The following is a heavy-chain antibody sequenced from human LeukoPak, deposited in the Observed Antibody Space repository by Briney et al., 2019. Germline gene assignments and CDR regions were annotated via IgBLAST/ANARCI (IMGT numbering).Heavy chain of an antibody. V-gene: IGHV4-4*07. J-gene: IGHJ5*02. CDR1: GGSISSYY. CDR3: ARDFPIFTSRPPSSGWSEYNWFDP. CDR2: IYTSGST. D-gene: IGHD6-19*01. Sequence: PSETLSLTCTVSGGSISSYYWSWIRQPAGKGLEWIGRIYTSGSTNYNPSLKSRVTMSVDTSKNQFSLKLSSVTAADTAVYYCARDFPIFTSRPPSSGWSEYNWFDPWGQGTLVTVSS.